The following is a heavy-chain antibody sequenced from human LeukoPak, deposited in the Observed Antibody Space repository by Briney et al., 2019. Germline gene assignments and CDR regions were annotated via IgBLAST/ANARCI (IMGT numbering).Heavy chain of an antibody. V-gene: IGHV3-74*01. CDR1: GFTLSSYW. CDR3: ARTYSSFDY. Sequence: GGSLRLSCAASGFTLSSYWMHWVRQAPGKGLVWVSRINNDGSTTAYADSVKGRFTISRDNTKNTLYLQMNSLRAEDTAVYYCARTYSSFDYWGQGTLVTVSS. D-gene: IGHD6-19*01. J-gene: IGHJ4*02. CDR2: INNDGSTT.